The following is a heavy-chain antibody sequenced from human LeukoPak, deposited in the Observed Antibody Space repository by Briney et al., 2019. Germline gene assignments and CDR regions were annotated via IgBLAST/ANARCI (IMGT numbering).Heavy chain of an antibody. V-gene: IGHV3-20*04. D-gene: IGHD6-13*01. J-gene: IGHJ5*02. Sequence: PGGSLRLSCAASGFTFDDYGMSWVRQAPGKGLEWVSGINWNGGSIGYADSVKGRFTISRDNAKNSLYLQVNSLRAEDTALYYCATARAAYSSSWRFAWFDPWGQGTLVTVSS. CDR3: ATARAAYSSSWRFAWFDP. CDR2: INWNGGSI. CDR1: GFTFDDYG.